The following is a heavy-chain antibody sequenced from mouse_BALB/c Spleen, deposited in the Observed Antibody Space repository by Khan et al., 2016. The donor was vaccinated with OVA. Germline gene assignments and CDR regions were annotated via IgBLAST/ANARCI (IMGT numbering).Heavy chain of an antibody. J-gene: IGHJ1*01. CDR1: GYTFTNYG. V-gene: IGHV9-1*02. D-gene: IGHD2-14*01. CDR3: ARTYYSYDRYFDV. Sequence: QIQLVQSGPELKKPGETVKISCKASGYTFTNYGMNWVKQAPGKGLKWMGWINTYTGEPTYADDFKGRFAFSLETSASTAYLKISNLKNEDMATFFCARTYYSYDRYFDVWGAGTTVTVSS. CDR2: INTYTGEP.